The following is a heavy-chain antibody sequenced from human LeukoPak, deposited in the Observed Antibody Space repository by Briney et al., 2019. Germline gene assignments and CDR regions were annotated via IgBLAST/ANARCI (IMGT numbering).Heavy chain of an antibody. V-gene: IGHV3-74*03. J-gene: IGHJ4*02. CDR3: ARGRFGTVDY. CDR1: GFTFGNYW. Sequence: GGSLRLSCAASGFTFGNYWMHWVRQAPGKGLVWVSRINSDEITTTYADSVKGRFTISRDNAESTLYLQMNSLRAEDTAVYFCARGRFGTVDYWGQGTLVTVSS. D-gene: IGHD3-16*01. CDR2: INSDEITT.